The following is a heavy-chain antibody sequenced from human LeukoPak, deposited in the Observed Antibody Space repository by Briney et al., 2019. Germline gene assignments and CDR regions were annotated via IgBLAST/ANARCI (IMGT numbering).Heavy chain of an antibody. J-gene: IGHJ4*02. CDR3: AKVHDILTGYQDY. V-gene: IGHV3-23*01. Sequence: PGGSLRLFCAASVLTFSSYAMSWVREAPGKGLEWLSAISGSGGSTYYADSVKGRFTISRDNSKNTLYLQMNSQRAEDTAVYYCAKVHDILTGYQDYWGQGTLVTVSS. CDR1: VLTFSSYA. CDR2: ISGSGGST. D-gene: IGHD3-9*01.